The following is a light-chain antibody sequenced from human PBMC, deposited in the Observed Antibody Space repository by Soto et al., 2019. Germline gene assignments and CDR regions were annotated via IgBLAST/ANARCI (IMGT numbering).Light chain of an antibody. CDR2: GVS. V-gene: IGKV3-20*01. J-gene: IGKJ1*01. Sequence: EIVLTQSPGTLSLSPGERATLSCRASQSISANYLAGYQQKPGQAPRLLIYGVSIRATGIPDRFAGSGSGPDFTLTISRLEPEDFAVYYCHQYGVSPKTFGQGTTVELK. CDR3: HQYGVSPKT. CDR1: QSISANY.